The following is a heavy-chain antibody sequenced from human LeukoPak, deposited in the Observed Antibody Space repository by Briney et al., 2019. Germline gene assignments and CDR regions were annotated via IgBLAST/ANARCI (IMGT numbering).Heavy chain of an antibody. Sequence: GGSLRLSCAASGFTFSSYAMHWVRQAPGKGLEWVAVISYDGSNKYYADSVKGRFTISRDNSKNTLYLQMNSLRAEDTAVYYCARDRSPFSSEAFDIWGQGTMVTVSS. V-gene: IGHV3-30-3*01. D-gene: IGHD2-15*01. CDR2: ISYDGSNK. CDR3: ARDRSPFSSEAFDI. CDR1: GFTFSSYA. J-gene: IGHJ3*02.